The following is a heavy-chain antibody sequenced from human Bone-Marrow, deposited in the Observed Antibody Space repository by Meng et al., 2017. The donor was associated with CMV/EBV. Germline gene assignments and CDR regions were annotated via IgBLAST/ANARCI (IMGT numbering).Heavy chain of an antibody. V-gene: IGHV3-33*06. CDR2: IWYDGSNK. CDR1: GFTFSSYW. D-gene: IGHD4-17*01. Sequence: GESLKISCAASGFTFSSYWMSWVRQAPGKGLEWVAVIWYDGSNKYYADSVKGRFTISRDNSKNTLYLQMNSLRAEDTAVYYCAKEDGRLAYFDYWGQGTLVTVSS. J-gene: IGHJ4*02. CDR3: AKEDGRLAYFDY.